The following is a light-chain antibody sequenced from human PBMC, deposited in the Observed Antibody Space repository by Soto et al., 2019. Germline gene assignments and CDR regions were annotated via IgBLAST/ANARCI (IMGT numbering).Light chain of an antibody. V-gene: IGKV3-15*01. CDR1: QSVSSN. Sequence: IVMTQSPATLSLSPRQRHTLSCRASQSVSSNLAWYQQKPGQAPRILIYGASTRATGIQARFSGSGSGTEFTLTIRSLQSEDFAVYYCKQYNNWWTFGQGTKVDIK. CDR2: GAS. CDR3: KQYNNWWT. J-gene: IGKJ1*01.